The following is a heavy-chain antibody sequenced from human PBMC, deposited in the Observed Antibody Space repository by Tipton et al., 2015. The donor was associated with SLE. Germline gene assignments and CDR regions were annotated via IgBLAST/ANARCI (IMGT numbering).Heavy chain of an antibody. Sequence: TLSLTCTVSGGSISSYYWSWIRQPAGKGLEWIGRIYTSGSTNYNPSLKSRVTMSVDTSKNQFSLKLSSVTAADTAVYYCARHQGRYSGSYYGDYFDYWGQGTLVTVSS. CDR3: ARHQGRYSGSYYGDYFDY. D-gene: IGHD1-26*01. V-gene: IGHV4-4*07. J-gene: IGHJ4*02. CDR1: GGSISSYY. CDR2: IYTSGST.